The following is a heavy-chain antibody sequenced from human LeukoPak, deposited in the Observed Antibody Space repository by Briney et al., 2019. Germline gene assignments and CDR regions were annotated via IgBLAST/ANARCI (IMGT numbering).Heavy chain of an antibody. CDR3: ARTFSIVPRRNTNDIAAQFY. CDR2: INPNSGGT. D-gene: IGHD6-6*01. J-gene: IGHJ4*02. V-gene: IGHV1-2*02. CDR1: GYTFTGYY. Sequence: ASVKVSCKASGYTFTGYYMHWVRQAPGQGLEWMGWINPNSGGTNYAQKFQGRVTMTRDTSISTAYMELSRLRSDDTAVYYCARTFSIVPRRNTNDIAAQFYWGQGTLVTVSS.